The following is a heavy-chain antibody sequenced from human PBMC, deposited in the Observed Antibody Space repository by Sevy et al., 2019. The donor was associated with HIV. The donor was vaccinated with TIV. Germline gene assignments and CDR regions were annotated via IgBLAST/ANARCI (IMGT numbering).Heavy chain of an antibody. CDR3: ARGGDSTSFYGGNFYYGMDV. Sequence: GGSLRLSCAASGFTFSIHSMHWVRQAPDRGLEWVAVTSNDGNTKFYADSVKGRFTMSRDNSKYTLYLQMNSLRAEDTAVYYCARGGDSTSFYGGNFYYGMDVWGQGTKVTVSS. V-gene: IGHV3-30-3*01. CDR1: GFTFSIHS. CDR2: TSNDGNTK. D-gene: IGHD2-2*01. J-gene: IGHJ6*02.